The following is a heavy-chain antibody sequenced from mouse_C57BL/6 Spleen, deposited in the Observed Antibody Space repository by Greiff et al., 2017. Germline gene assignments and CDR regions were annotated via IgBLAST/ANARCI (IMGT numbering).Heavy chain of an antibody. V-gene: IGHV3-6*01. CDR3: ARELYDGYYGFAY. Sequence: EVQLQESGPGLVKPSQSLSLTCSVTGYSITSGYYWNWIRQFPGNKLEWMGYISYDGSNNYNPSLKNRISITRDTSKNQFFLKLNSVTTEDTATYYCARELYDGYYGFAYWGQGTLVTVSA. J-gene: IGHJ3*01. CDR2: ISYDGSN. CDR1: GYSITSGYY. D-gene: IGHD2-3*01.